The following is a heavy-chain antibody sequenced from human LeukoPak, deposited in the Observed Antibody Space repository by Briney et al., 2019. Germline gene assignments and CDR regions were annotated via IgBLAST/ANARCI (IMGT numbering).Heavy chain of an antibody. Sequence: ASVKVSCKASGYTFTSYDINWVRQATGQGLEWMGWMNPNSDNTGYAQKFQGRVTMTRNTSISTAYMELSSLRSEDTAVYYCARGRRIVATISYYYYMDVWGKGTTVTVSS. CDR2: MNPNSDNT. V-gene: IGHV1-8*01. D-gene: IGHD5-12*01. J-gene: IGHJ6*03. CDR3: ARGRRIVATISYYYYMDV. CDR1: GYTFTSYD.